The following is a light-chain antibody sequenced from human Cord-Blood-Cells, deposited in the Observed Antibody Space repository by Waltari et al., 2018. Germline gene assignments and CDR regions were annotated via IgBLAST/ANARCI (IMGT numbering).Light chain of an antibody. V-gene: IGLV2-14*01. Sequence: QSALTQPASVSGSPGQSITISCTGTSSDVGGSNYVSWYQQHPGKAPKLLIYDFSKRPSGVSNRVSGSKSGNTASLTISGLQAEDEADYYCSSYTSSSTLVFGGGTKLTVL. CDR3: SSYTSSSTLV. J-gene: IGLJ2*01. CDR1: SSDVGGSNY. CDR2: DFS.